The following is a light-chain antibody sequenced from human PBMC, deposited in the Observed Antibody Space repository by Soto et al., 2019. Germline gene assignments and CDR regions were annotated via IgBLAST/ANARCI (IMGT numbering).Light chain of an antibody. J-gene: IGKJ2*01. V-gene: IGKV1-39*01. CDR3: QQSLGIPYT. CDR2: AAS. CDR1: QTISTY. Sequence: DIKMTQSPSALSASVRDRVTITCRASQTISTYLNWYQQKPGKAPKLLIYAASTLQSGVPSRFSGSGSGTDFTLTISSLQPEDFATYYCQQSLGIPYTFGQGTRLEIK.